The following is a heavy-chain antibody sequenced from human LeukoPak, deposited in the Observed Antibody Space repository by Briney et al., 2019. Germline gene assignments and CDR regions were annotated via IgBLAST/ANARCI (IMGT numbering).Heavy chain of an antibody. Sequence: GGSLRLSCAASGFTFSSYWMHWVRQAPGKGLVWVSRINSDGSSTSYADSVKGRFTISRDNAKNTLYLQMNSLRAEDTAVYYCASTGLRWLQPSDYWGQGTLVTVSS. J-gene: IGHJ4*02. CDR3: ASTGLRWLQPSDY. V-gene: IGHV3-74*01. CDR2: INSDGSST. D-gene: IGHD5-24*01. CDR1: GFTFSSYW.